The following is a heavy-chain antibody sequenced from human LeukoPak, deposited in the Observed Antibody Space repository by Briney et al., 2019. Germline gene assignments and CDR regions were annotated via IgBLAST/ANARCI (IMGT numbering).Heavy chain of an antibody. D-gene: IGHD1-26*01. CDR2: ISGSGGST. V-gene: IGHV3-23*01. CDR1: GFTFSSYA. J-gene: IGHJ4*02. CDR3: AKTHYSGSYYADFDY. Sequence: PGGSLRLSCAASGFTFSSYAMRWVRQAPGKGLEWVSAISGSGGSTYYADSVKGRFTISRDNSKNTLYLQMNSLRAEDTAVYYCAKTHYSGSYYADFDYWGQGTLVTVSS.